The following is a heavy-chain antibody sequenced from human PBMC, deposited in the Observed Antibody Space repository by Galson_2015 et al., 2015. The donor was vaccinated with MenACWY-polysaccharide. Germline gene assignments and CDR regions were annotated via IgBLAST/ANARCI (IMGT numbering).Heavy chain of an antibody. CDR2: INYSGST. CDR3: ARAIAVAGQRRDFDL. CDR1: GGSSSSYY. Sequence: ETLSLTCTVSGGSSSSYYWNWIRQPPGRGLEWVGYINYSGSTNHTPSLRSRVTMSVDTSKNQFSLNMTSVTDADTAVYYCARAIAVAGQRRDFDLGGRGTLVTVSS. V-gene: IGHV4-59*01. J-gene: IGHJ2*01. D-gene: IGHD6-19*01.